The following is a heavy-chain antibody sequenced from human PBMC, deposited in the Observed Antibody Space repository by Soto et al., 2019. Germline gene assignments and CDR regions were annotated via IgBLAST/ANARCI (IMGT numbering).Heavy chain of an antibody. Sequence: PGGSLRLSCAASGFTFSSYWMSWVRQAPGKGLEWVANIKQDGSEKYYVDSVKGRFTISRDNAKNSLYLQMNSLRAEDTAVYYCARSYDFWSYYYYYYMDFWGKGTTVTVSS. V-gene: IGHV3-7*01. CDR3: ARSYDFWSYYYYYYMDF. CDR2: IKQDGSEK. D-gene: IGHD3-3*01. J-gene: IGHJ6*03. CDR1: GFTFSSYW.